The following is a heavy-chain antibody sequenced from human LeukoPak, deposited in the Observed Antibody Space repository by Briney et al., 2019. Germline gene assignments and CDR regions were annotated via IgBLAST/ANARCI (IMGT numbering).Heavy chain of an antibody. CDR3: AREGGAIFGNYYYYMDV. J-gene: IGHJ6*03. D-gene: IGHD3-3*01. CDR2: IYSGGST. Sequence: GGSLRLSCAASGFTVSSNYMSWVRQAPGKGLEWVSVIYSGGSTYYADSVKGRFTISRDNSKNTLYLQMNSLRAEDTAVYYCAREGGAIFGNYYYYMDVWGKGTTVTVSS. CDR1: GFTVSSNY. V-gene: IGHV3-53*01.